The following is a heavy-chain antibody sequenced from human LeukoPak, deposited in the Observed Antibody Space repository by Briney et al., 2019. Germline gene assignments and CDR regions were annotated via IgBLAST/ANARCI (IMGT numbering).Heavy chain of an antibody. CDR2: MYSRGDT. CDR3: VRDAPQVPAAGVLAS. V-gene: IGHV3-53*01. Sequence: GGSLRLSCAASGFTVSDNYMSWVRQAPGKGLEWVSVMYSRGDTYYAKSVKGRFTFSRDISKNTLYLQMNGLRTEDTAMYYCVRDAPQVPAAGVLASWGQGTLVIVSS. J-gene: IGHJ5*02. CDR1: GFTVSDNY. D-gene: IGHD6-13*01.